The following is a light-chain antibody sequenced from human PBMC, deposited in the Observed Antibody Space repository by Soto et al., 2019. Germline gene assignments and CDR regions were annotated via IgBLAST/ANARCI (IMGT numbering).Light chain of an antibody. J-gene: IGKJ1*01. Sequence: DLQMTQSPSTLSSSIGDSVTITCRASQSINNWLAWYQQKPGQAPKLLIYKASSLVSGVQSRFSGSGSGTHSTLTISSLQPDDFATYYCKQYNTYCTCGQGTKVDIK. CDR1: QSINNW. CDR3: KQYNTYCT. CDR2: KAS. V-gene: IGKV1-5*03.